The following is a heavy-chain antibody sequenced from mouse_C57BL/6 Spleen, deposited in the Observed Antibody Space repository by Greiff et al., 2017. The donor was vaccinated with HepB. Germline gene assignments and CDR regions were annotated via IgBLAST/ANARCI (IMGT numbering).Heavy chain of an antibody. J-gene: IGHJ2*01. V-gene: IGHV5-4*03. Sequence: EVKVVESGGGLVKPGWSLKLSCAASGFTFSSYAMSWVRQTPEKRLEWVATISDGGSYTYYPDNVKGRFTISRDNAKNNLYLQMSHLKSEDTAMYYCARSLLFDYWGQGTTLTVSS. CDR3: ARSLLFDY. CDR2: ISDGGSYT. D-gene: IGHD2-1*01. CDR1: GFTFSSYA.